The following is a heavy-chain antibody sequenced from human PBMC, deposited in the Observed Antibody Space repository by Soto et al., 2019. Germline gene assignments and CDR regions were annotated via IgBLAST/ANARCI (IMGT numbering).Heavy chain of an antibody. J-gene: IGHJ6*02. D-gene: IGHD6-19*01. CDR1: GFTFSSYA. V-gene: IGHV3-23*01. CDR2: ISGSGGST. Sequence: EVQLLESGGGLVQPGGSLRLSCAASGFTFSSYAMSWVRQAPGKGLEWVSAISGSGGSTYYADSVKGRFTISRDNSKNTLYVQMNSLRAEDKAVYYCAKEKTYSSGWDGMDVWGQGTTVTVSS. CDR3: AKEKTYSSGWDGMDV.